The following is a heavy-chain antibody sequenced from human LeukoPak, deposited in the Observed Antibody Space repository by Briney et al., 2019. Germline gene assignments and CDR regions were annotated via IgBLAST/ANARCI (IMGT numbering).Heavy chain of an antibody. Sequence: PGGSLRLSCAASGFTFSSYEMSWVRQAPGKGLEWVSYISSSGSTIYYADSVKGRFTISRDNAKNSLYPQMNSLRAEDTAVYYCARYPYGDYGILYFQHWGQGTLVTVSS. CDR2: ISSSGSTI. V-gene: IGHV3-48*03. CDR3: ARYPYGDYGILYFQH. D-gene: IGHD4-17*01. J-gene: IGHJ1*01. CDR1: GFTFSSYE.